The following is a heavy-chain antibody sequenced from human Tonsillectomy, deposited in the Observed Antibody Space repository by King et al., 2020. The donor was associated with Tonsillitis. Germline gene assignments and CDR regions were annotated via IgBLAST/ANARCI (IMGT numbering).Heavy chain of an antibody. CDR2: VSTYNGDT. J-gene: IGHJ4*02. CDR3: ARGASTSSLYSFDY. CDR1: GYTFTSYG. V-gene: IGHV1-18*04. D-gene: IGHD2-2*01. Sequence: VQLVESAAEVKKPGASVKVSCKASGYTFTSYGINWVRQDPGQGLEWMGWVSTYNGDTNYAQNLQGRVTMTIDTSTSTAYMELRSLRSDDTAVYYCARGASTSSLYSFDYWGQGSLVTVSS.